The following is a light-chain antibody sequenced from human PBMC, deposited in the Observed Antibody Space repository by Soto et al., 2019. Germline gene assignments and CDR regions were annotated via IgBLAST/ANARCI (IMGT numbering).Light chain of an antibody. Sequence: NFMLTQPHSMSESPGKTVTISCTRSSGSIATNYVQWFQQRPGSAPIIVIYEDDQRPSGVPDRFSGSIDSSSNSASLTISGLQTEDEADYYCQSYDSSNHGVFGGGTKLTVL. V-gene: IGLV6-57*03. CDR2: EDD. CDR3: QSYDSSNHGV. CDR1: SGSIATNY. J-gene: IGLJ3*02.